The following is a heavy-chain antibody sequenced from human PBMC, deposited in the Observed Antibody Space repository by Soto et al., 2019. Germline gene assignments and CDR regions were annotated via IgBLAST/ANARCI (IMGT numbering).Heavy chain of an antibody. J-gene: IGHJ6*02. Sequence: WPSVKVSCKASGYSFTDYHIHWVRQAPGQGLEWLGRINPKSGGTSTAQKFQGWVTMTTDTSISTASMELTRLTSDDTAIYYCARGDSTDCSNGVCSFFYNHDMDVWGQGTTVTVSS. CDR1: GYSFTDYH. CDR3: ARGDSTDCSNGVCSFFYNHDMDV. D-gene: IGHD2-8*01. V-gene: IGHV1-2*04. CDR2: INPKSGGT.